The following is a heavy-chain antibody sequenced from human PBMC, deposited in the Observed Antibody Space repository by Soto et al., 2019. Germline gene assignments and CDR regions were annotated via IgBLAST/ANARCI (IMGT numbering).Heavy chain of an antibody. CDR2: IYSGGST. J-gene: IGHJ6*02. CDR1: GFTVSSFH. D-gene: IGHD2-15*01. Sequence: EVQLVETGGGLIQPGGSLRLSCAASGFTVSSFHMSWVRQAPGKGLEWVSVIYSGGSTNYADSVKVRFTISRDNSKNTLYLQINSLRAEDTAVYYCARGSFRREYSYGLDVWGQGNTVTVS. CDR3: ARGSFRREYSYGLDV. V-gene: IGHV3-53*02.